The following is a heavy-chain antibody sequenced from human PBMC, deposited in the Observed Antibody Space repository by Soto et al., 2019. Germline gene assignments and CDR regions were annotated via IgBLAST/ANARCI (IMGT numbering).Heavy chain of an antibody. Sequence: QVQLVESGGGVVQPGRSLRLSCAASGFTFSRYGMHWVRQAPGKGLEWVAVIWYDGSNKYYADSVKGRFTISRDNSKNTLYLQMNSLRAEDTAVYYCAREGPLLWFGEYYGMDVWGQGTTVTVSS. J-gene: IGHJ6*02. CDR1: GFTFSRYG. V-gene: IGHV3-33*01. CDR3: AREGPLLWFGEYYGMDV. CDR2: IWYDGSNK. D-gene: IGHD3-10*01.